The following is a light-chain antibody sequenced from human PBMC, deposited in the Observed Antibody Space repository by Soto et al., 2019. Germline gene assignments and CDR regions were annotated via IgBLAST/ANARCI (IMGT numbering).Light chain of an antibody. V-gene: IGKV3-15*01. CDR1: QSVTGN. CDR3: QQYNMWPPFT. J-gene: IGKJ5*01. Sequence: EIVMTQSPASLSVSPGERATLSCRASQSVTGNLAWYQKKPGQAPRLLIYGASTRATGIPDRFSGSGYGTEFTLTINRLQSEDFAVYYCQQYNMWPPFTFGQGTRVEVK. CDR2: GAS.